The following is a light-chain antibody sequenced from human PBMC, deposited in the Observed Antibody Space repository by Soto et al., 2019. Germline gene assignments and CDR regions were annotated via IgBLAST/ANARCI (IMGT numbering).Light chain of an antibody. CDR2: KAS. J-gene: IGKJ5*01. Sequence: DIQMTQSPSTLSASVGDRVTITCRASQSISSWLAWYQQKPGKAPKLLIYKASSLESGVPSRFSGSGSGTDFTLTISSLQPDDFATYYCQQYNSYSGTFGQGTRLEIK. CDR3: QQYNSYSGT. V-gene: IGKV1-5*03. CDR1: QSISSW.